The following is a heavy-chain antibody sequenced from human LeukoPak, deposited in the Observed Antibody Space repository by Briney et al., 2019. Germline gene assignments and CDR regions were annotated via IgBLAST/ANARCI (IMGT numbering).Heavy chain of an antibody. V-gene: IGHV1-2*02. D-gene: IGHD6-19*01. CDR3: VRDLAVATFDY. Sequence: ATVKVSCKASGYTFTGYYMHWVRHAPGQGLEWMGWIKSNSGGTNYAQKFQGRVTMTRDTSISTAYMELSRLTSDDTAVYYCVRDLAVATFDYWGQGTLVTVSS. J-gene: IGHJ4*02. CDR2: IKSNSGGT. CDR1: GYTFTGYY.